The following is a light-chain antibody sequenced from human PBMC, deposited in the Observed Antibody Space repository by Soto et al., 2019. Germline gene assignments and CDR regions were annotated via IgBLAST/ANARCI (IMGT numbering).Light chain of an antibody. V-gene: IGKV3-20*01. CDR1: QSVSSSY. CDR2: GAS. J-gene: IGKJ1*01. CDR3: QQYGHSPRT. Sequence: EIGMTQSPATLSVSPGERVTLSCRASQSVSSSYLAWYQQKPGQAPRLLIYGASSRATGIPDRISGSGSGTDFTLTISRLETEDFAVYFCQQYGHSPRTFGQGTKVDIK.